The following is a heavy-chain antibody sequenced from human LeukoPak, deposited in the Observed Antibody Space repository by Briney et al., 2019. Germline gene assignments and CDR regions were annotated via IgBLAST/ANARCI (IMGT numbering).Heavy chain of an antibody. V-gene: IGHV4-39*07. Sequence: TASETLSLTCTVSGGSISTSSYYWGWVRQPPGKGLEWIGNIFYSGSTYYSPSLKSRVTISLDTSRNQFSLKLNSVTAADTAVYYCASHNSGWYSWFDPWGQGTLVTVSS. CDR3: ASHNSGWYSWFDP. CDR2: IFYSGST. CDR1: GGSISTSSYY. D-gene: IGHD6-19*01. J-gene: IGHJ5*02.